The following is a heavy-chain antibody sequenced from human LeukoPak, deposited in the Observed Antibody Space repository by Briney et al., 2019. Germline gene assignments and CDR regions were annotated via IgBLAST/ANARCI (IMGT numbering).Heavy chain of an antibody. D-gene: IGHD4-23*01. Sequence: GRSLRLSCAASGFTFSSYAMTWVRQAPGKGLEWVSTVTGSGTSTFYADSVKGRFTISRDNSKNTLYLQMNSLRVEDTAVYYCANRWYYFDYWGQGTLVTVSS. CDR1: GFTFSSYA. V-gene: IGHV3-23*01. CDR3: ANRWYYFDY. J-gene: IGHJ4*02. CDR2: VTGSGTST.